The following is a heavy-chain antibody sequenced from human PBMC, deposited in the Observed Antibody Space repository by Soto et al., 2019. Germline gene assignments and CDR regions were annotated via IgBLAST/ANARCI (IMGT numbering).Heavy chain of an antibody. D-gene: IGHD2-2*01. Sequence: PSQTLSLTCVISGDSVSSDTSAWNWIRQSPSRGLEWLGRAYYRSQWYIDFAGSVKSRLTINPDTSKNEVSLHLKSVTPEDTAMYYCAREFEETSLDVWGPGTTVTVSS. CDR1: GDSVSSDTSA. CDR3: AREFEETSLDV. J-gene: IGHJ6*02. V-gene: IGHV6-1*01. CDR2: AYYRSQWYI.